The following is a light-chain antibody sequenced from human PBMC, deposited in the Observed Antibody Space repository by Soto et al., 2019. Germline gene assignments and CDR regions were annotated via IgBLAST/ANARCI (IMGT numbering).Light chain of an antibody. Sequence: IQLTQSPSSLSASVGARVTITCRASQGISSYLAWYQQKQGKAHKLLIYAASTLQSGVPSRFSGSGSGTDLTITISSLQPEDFETYYCQQLNSYPLTFGGGTKVDIK. CDR2: AAS. CDR3: QQLNSYPLT. J-gene: IGKJ4*01. V-gene: IGKV1-9*01. CDR1: QGISSY.